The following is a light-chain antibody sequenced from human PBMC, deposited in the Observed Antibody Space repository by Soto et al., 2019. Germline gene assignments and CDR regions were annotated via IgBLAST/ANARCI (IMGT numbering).Light chain of an antibody. CDR3: QQSYSTPPIT. V-gene: IGKV1-39*01. J-gene: IGKJ5*01. CDR1: QSISSY. Sequence: DIKLTQSPSSQSASVGARFTITCRASQSISSYLNWYQQKPGKAPKLLSYAASSLQSGVPSRFSGSGSGTDVTLTISSRQPEDFATYYCQQSYSTPPITFGQGTRLEI. CDR2: AAS.